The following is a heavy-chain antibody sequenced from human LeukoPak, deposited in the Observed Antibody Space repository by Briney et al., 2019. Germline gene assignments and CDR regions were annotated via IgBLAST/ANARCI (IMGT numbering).Heavy chain of an antibody. CDR1: GYTFTSYY. CDR3: ARDGEQLVLVY. Sequence: GASVKVSCKASGYTFTSYYMHWVRQAPGQGLEWMGIINPSGGSTSYAQKFQGRVTITADKSTSTAYMELSSLRSEDTAVYYCARDGEQLVLVYWGQGTLVTVSS. D-gene: IGHD6-6*01. V-gene: IGHV1-46*01. CDR2: INPSGGST. J-gene: IGHJ4*02.